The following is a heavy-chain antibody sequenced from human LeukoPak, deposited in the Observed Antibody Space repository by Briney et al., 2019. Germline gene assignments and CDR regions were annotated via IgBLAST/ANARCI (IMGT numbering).Heavy chain of an antibody. Sequence: GESLKISCTASGFMFSRLGMQWVRQAPGEGLEWVAMIWHDGSVEEYADSVKGRFTISRDNAKNSLYPQMNSLRVEDTADYFCARVSAMGDFDCWGQGTLVTVSS. V-gene: IGHV3-33*01. J-gene: IGHJ4*02. D-gene: IGHD1-26*01. CDR1: GFMFSRLG. CDR2: IWHDGSVE. CDR3: ARVSAMGDFDC.